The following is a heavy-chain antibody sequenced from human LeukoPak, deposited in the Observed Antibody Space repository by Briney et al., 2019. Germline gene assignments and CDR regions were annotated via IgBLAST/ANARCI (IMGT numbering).Heavy chain of an antibody. CDR1: GFTFSSYA. D-gene: IGHD5-18*01. Sequence: GGSLRLSCAASGFTFSSYAMSWVRQAPGKGLEWASAISGSGGSTYYADSVKGRFTISRDNSKNTLYLQMNSLRAEDTAVYYCAKDMGIQLWLSDYWGQGTLVTVSS. V-gene: IGHV3-23*01. J-gene: IGHJ4*02. CDR2: ISGSGGST. CDR3: AKDMGIQLWLSDY.